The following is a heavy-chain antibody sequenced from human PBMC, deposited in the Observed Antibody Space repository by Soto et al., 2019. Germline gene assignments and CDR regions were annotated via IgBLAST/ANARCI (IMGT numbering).Heavy chain of an antibody. D-gene: IGHD3-3*01. CDR2: ISSSSSTI. CDR3: ARVIWSGHLTSDL. V-gene: IGHV3-48*02. Sequence: EVQVVESGGGLVQPGGSLRLSCAASGFTFSSNSMNWVRQAPGKGLEWISYISSSSSTIYADSVKGRFTISRDNAKNSLYLQMNSLRDEDTAVYYCARVIWSGHLTSDLWGQGILVTVSS. J-gene: IGHJ5*02. CDR1: GFTFSSNS.